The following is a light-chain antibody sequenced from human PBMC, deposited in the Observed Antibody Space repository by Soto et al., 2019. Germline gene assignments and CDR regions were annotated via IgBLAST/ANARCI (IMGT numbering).Light chain of an antibody. CDR2: DAS. V-gene: IGKV1-5*01. Sequence: DIQMTQSPSSLSASVGDRVTITCRASLPISNYLAWYQQKPGRAPNLLIYDASSLQSGVPSTFSGSGSGTEFTLTISSLQPGDFATYYCQQYNSYSWTFGQGTKVDIK. CDR3: QQYNSYSWT. CDR1: LPISNY. J-gene: IGKJ1*01.